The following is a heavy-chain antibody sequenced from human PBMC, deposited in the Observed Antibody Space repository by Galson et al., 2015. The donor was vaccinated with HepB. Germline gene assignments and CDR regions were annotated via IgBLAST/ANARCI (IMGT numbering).Heavy chain of an antibody. CDR2: IIPILGIA. V-gene: IGHV1-69*10. D-gene: IGHD2-21*02. CDR3: ARVHIVVVTAIRDAFDI. CDR1: GGTFSSYA. Sequence: SVKVSCKASGGTFSSYAISWVRQAPGQGLEWMGGIIPILGIANYAQKFQGRVTITADKSTSTAYMELSSLRSEDTAVYYCARVHIVVVTAIRDAFDIWGQGTMVTVSS. J-gene: IGHJ3*02.